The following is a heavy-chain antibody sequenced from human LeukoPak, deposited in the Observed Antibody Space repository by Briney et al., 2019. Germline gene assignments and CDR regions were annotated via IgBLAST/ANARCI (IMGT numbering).Heavy chain of an antibody. D-gene: IGHD1-26*01. CDR2: IISMFGSA. Sequence: SVKVSCKASGDIFNSYSVSWVRQAPGQGLEWMGGIISMFGSANYAQKFPGRVTITTDQSMTIVYMELSSLSSEDTAVYYCARVGRSRGSLPNSYYYMDVWGKGTTVTVSS. CDR3: ARVGRSRGSLPNSYYYMDV. V-gene: IGHV1-69*05. J-gene: IGHJ6*03. CDR1: GDIFNSYS.